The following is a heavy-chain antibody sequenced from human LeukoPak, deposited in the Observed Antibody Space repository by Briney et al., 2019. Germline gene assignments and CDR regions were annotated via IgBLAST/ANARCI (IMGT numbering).Heavy chain of an antibody. D-gene: IGHD3-22*01. CDR1: GGSISSYY. CDR2: IYYSGST. J-gene: IGHJ3*02. CDR3: ASYNYDSSGLPSLVAFDI. Sequence: SETLSLTCTVSGGSISSYYWSWIRQPPGKGLEWIGYIYYSGSTNYNPSLKSRVTISVDTSKNQFSLKLSSVTAADTAVYYCASYNYDSSGLPSLVAFDIWGQGTMVTVSS. V-gene: IGHV4-59*08.